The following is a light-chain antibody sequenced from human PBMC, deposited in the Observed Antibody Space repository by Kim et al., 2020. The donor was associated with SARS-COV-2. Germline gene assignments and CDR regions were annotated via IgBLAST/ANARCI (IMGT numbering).Light chain of an antibody. CDR1: SGINVGTYR. Sequence: QPVLTQPSSLSASPGASASLTCTLRSGINVGTYRIYWYQQKPGSPPQYLLSYKSDSDKHQGSGVPSRFSGSKDASANAGILLISGLQSEDEADYYCMIWHSSAWMFGGGTQLTVL. V-gene: IGLV5-45*02. CDR2: YKSDSDK. J-gene: IGLJ3*02. CDR3: MIWHSSAWM.